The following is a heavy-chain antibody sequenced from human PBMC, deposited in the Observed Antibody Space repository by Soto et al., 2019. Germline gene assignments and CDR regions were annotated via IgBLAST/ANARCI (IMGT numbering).Heavy chain of an antibody. V-gene: IGHV1-69*12. J-gene: IGHJ4*02. Sequence: QVQLVQSGAEVKKPGSSVKVSCKASGGTFSSYAISWVRQAPGQGLEWMGGIIPIFGTANYAQKFQGRVTSTADESTSTAYMALSSLRSEDTGVYYGARESRYCSGGSCYFLPGIDYWGQGTLVTVSS. CDR2: IIPIFGTA. D-gene: IGHD2-15*01. CDR3: ARESRYCSGGSCYFLPGIDY. CDR1: GGTFSSYA.